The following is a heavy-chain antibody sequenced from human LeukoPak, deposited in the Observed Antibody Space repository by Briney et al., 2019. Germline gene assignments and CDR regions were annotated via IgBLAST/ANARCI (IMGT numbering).Heavy chain of an antibody. CDR1: GFTFSGSA. D-gene: IGHD1-26*01. Sequence: GGSLRLSCAASGFTFSGSAMHWVRQASGKGLEWVGRIRSKANNYATAYAASMRGRFTISRDDSKNTAYLQMNSLKTEDTAIYYCTRQDGMGATAWGQGTLVTVSS. J-gene: IGHJ5*02. V-gene: IGHV3-73*01. CDR2: IRSKANNYAT. CDR3: TRQDGMGATA.